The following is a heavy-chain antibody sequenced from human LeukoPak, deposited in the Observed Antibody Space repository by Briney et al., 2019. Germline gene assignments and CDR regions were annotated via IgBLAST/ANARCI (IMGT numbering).Heavy chain of an antibody. D-gene: IGHD6-13*01. V-gene: IGHV4-39*07. CDR1: GGSISNNGYA. CDR2: IFYSKST. CDR3: ASGNFIAAAGHAFDI. Sequence: SETLSLTCSVSGGSISNNGYAWGWIRQSPGKGLEWIGSIFYSKSTYCNPSLKSRVTISVDRSKNQFSLKLSSVTAADTAVYYCASGNFIAAAGHAFDIWGQGTMVTVSS. J-gene: IGHJ3*02.